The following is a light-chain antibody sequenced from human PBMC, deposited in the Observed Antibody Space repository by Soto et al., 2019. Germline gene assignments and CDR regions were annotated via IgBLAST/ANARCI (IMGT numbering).Light chain of an antibody. Sequence: QSALTQPASVSGSPGQSITISCTGTISDFVVYNYVSWYQQHPGKAPKLMIYGVSNRPSGVSNRFSGSKSGNTASLTISGLQADDEANYYCSSHTISSALPVFGTGTKVTAL. CDR2: GVS. CDR3: SSHTISSALPV. V-gene: IGLV2-14*01. CDR1: ISDFVVYNY. J-gene: IGLJ1*01.